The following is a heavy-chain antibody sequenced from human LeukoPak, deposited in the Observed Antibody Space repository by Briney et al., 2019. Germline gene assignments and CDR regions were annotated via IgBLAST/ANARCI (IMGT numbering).Heavy chain of an antibody. D-gene: IGHD3-10*01. CDR1: GGSISSYY. CDR2: IYYSGST. J-gene: IGHJ3*02. Sequence: PSETLSLTCTASGGSISSYYWSWIRQPPGKGLEWIGYIYYSGSTNYNPSPKSRVTISVDTSKNQFSLKLSSVTAADTAVYYCARDTTMVRGVNAFDIWGQGTMVTVSS. V-gene: IGHV4-59*01. CDR3: ARDTTMVRGVNAFDI.